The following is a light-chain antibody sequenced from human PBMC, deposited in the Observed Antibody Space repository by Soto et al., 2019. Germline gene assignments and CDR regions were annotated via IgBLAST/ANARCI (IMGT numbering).Light chain of an antibody. CDR1: SSDVGGYNY. Sequence: QSALTQPASVSGSPGQSITISCTGTSSDVGGYNYVSWYQHHPGKAPKLILYEVSNRPSGVSNRFSGSKSGDTVSLIISGLQAEDEADYYCSSYTRTSTLVFGGGTQLTVL. CDR3: SSYTRTSTLV. CDR2: EVS. J-gene: IGLJ7*01. V-gene: IGLV2-14*01.